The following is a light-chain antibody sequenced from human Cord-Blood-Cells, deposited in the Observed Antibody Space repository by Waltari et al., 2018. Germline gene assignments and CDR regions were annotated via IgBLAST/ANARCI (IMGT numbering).Light chain of an antibody. Sequence: SVGDRVTITCRESQSISSYLNWYQQKPGKAPKLLIYAASSLQSGVPSRFSGSGSGTDFTLTISSLQPEDFATYYCQQSYSTPYSFGQGTKLEIK. J-gene: IGKJ2*03. V-gene: IGKV1-39*01. CDR1: QSISSY. CDR3: QQSYSTPYS. CDR2: AAS.